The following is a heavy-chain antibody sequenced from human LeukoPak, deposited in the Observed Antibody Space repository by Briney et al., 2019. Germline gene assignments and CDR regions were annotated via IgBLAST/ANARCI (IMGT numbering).Heavy chain of an antibody. CDR3: TRGYSGVSIYAFDV. J-gene: IGHJ3*01. V-gene: IGHV3-23*01. CDR1: GFTFSSYA. D-gene: IGHD5-12*01. CDR2: ISDNGGNI. Sequence: PGGSLRLSCAASGFTFSSYAMSWVRQAPGKGLEWVSGISDNGGNIYYADSVKGRFTISRDNSKHTLYLQMNSLRAEDTAVYHCTRGYSGVSIYAFDVWGQGTMVTVSS.